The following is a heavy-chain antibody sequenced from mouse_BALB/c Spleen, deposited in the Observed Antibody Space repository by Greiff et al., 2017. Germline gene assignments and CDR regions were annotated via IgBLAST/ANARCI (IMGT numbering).Heavy chain of an antibody. V-gene: IGHV1-87*01. CDR2: IYPGDGDT. Sequence: QVQLQQSGAELARPGASVKLSCKASGYTFTSYWMQWVKQRPGQGLEWIGAIYPGDGDTRYTQKFKGKATLTADKSSSTAYMQLSSLASEDSAVYYCAPDGYYLFAYWGQGTLVTVSA. D-gene: IGHD2-3*01. CDR1: GYTFTSYW. J-gene: IGHJ3*01. CDR3: APDGYYLFAY.